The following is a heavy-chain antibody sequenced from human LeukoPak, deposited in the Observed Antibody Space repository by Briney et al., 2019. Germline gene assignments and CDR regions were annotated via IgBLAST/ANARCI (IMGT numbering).Heavy chain of an antibody. D-gene: IGHD2-21*01. V-gene: IGHV3-7*01. J-gene: IGHJ6*02. CDR2: IKQDGSEK. CDR1: GFTFSSYW. CDR3: ARYCGGDCYGMDV. Sequence: GGSLRLSCTASGFTFSSYWMSWVRQAPGKGLEWVANIKQDGSEKDYVDSVKGRFTISRDNAKNSLYLQMNSLRAEDTAVYYCARYCGGDCYGMDVWGQGTTVTASS.